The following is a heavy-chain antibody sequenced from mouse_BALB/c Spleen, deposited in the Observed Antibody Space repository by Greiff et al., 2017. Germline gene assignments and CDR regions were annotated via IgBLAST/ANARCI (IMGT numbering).Heavy chain of an antibody. Sequence: EVQLVESGPGLVKPSQSLSLTCSVTGYSITSGYYWNWIRQFPGNKLEWMGYISYDGSNNYNPSLKNRISITRDTSKNQFFLKLNSVTTEDTATYYCARRSHYYAMDYWGQGTSVTVSS. V-gene: IGHV3-6*02. J-gene: IGHJ4*01. CDR2: ISYDGSN. CDR1: GYSITSGYY. CDR3: ARRSHYYAMDY.